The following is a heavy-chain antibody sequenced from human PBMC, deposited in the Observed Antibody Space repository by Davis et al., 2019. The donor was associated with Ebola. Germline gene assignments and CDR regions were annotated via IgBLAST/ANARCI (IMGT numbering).Heavy chain of an antibody. J-gene: IGHJ3*02. V-gene: IGHV3-30*03. CDR2: ISYDGSNK. D-gene: IGHD6-13*01. CDR3: ARRVDAFDI. CDR1: GFTFSSYG. Sequence: PGGSLRLSCAASGFTFSSYGMHRVRQAPGKGLEWVAVISYDGSNKYYADSVKGRFTISRDNAKNSLYLQMNSLRAEDTAVYYCARRVDAFDIWGQGTMVTVSS.